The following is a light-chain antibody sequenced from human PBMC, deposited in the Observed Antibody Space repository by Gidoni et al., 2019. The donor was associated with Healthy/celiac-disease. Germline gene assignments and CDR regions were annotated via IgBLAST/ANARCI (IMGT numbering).Light chain of an antibody. V-gene: IGLV3-25*03. CDR3: QSADSSGTVV. CDR2: KDS. Sequence: SYELTQPPSVSVSPGQTARITCSGDALQKQYAYWYQQKPGQAPVLVIYKDSERPSGIPERFSGSNSGTTVTLTISGVQAEDEADYYCQSADSSGTVVFGGGTKLTVL. J-gene: IGLJ2*01. CDR1: ALQKQY.